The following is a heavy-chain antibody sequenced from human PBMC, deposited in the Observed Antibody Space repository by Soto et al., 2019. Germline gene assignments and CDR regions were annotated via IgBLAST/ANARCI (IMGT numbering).Heavy chain of an antibody. CDR1: GGSISSSSYY. D-gene: IGHD2-2*01. V-gene: IGHV4-39*01. CDR2: IYYSGST. J-gene: IGHJ6*02. Sequence: QLQLQESGPGLVKPSETLSLTCTVSGGSISSSSYYWGWIRQPPGKGLEWIGSIYYSGSTYYNPSLKSRVTISVDTSKNQFSLKLSSVTAADTAVYYCARPLVPAARGYYYYGMDVWGQGTTVTVSS. CDR3: ARPLVPAARGYYYYGMDV.